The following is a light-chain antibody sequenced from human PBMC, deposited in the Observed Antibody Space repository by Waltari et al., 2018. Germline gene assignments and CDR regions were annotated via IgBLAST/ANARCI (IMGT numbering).Light chain of an antibody. CDR1: QSDFSSPNNKNY. Sequence: IVMIQSPDSLAESLGERATINCKYSQSDFSSPNNKNYLAWYQHKPVQSPKLLIYWASSRESGFPYRFSGSGSATDFTLSISSLQAEDAAVYCCQQYYSTPYAFGQGTKLEIK. J-gene: IGKJ2*01. CDR2: WAS. V-gene: IGKV4-1*01. CDR3: QQYYSTPYA.